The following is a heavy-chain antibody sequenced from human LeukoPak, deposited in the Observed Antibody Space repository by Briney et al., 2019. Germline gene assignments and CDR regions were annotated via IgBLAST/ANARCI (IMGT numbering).Heavy chain of an antibody. D-gene: IGHD6-13*01. V-gene: IGHV4-34*01. CDR3: ARRRSRGRGSWSHFDY. CDR1: GGSFSGYY. Sequence: PSETLSLTCAVYGGSFSGYYWSWIRQPPGKGLEWIGEINHSGSTNYNPSLKSRVTISVDTSKNQFSLKLSSVTAADTAVYYCARRRSRGRGSWSHFDYWGQGALVTVSS. J-gene: IGHJ4*02. CDR2: INHSGST.